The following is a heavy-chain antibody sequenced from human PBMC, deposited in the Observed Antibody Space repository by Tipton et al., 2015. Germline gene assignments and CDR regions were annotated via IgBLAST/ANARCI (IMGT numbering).Heavy chain of an antibody. CDR3: ARQSKSGSSNFDY. CDR1: GYKFSNYW. Sequence: VQLVQSGAEVKKPGESLKISCKVSGYKFSNYWIGWVRQMPGKGLEWMGVIYPADSDLRYSRSFQGQVTISADRSINTAYVQWSSLKASDTAVYYCARQSKSGSSNFDYWGQGTLVTVSA. J-gene: IGHJ4*02. V-gene: IGHV5-51*01. CDR2: IYPADSDL. D-gene: IGHD1-26*01.